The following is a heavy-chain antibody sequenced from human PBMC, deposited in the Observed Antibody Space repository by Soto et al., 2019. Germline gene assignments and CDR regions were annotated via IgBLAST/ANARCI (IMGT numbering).Heavy chain of an antibody. D-gene: IGHD5-18*01. CDR1: GGSISSGDYY. V-gene: IGHV4-30-4*01. Sequence: QVQLQESGPGLVKPSQTLSLTCTVSGGSISSGDYYWSWIRQPPGKGLEWIGYIYYSGSTYYNPSLKSRVTISVGASKNQFSRKLSSVTAADTAVYYCARGGGYSYGLFDYWGQGTLVTVSS. CDR2: IYYSGST. CDR3: ARGGGYSYGLFDY. J-gene: IGHJ4*02.